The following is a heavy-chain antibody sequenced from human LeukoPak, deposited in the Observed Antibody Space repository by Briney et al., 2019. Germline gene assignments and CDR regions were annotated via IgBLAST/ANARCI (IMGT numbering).Heavy chain of an antibody. V-gene: IGHV3-74*01. CDR3: AKEEGYYYDSSAQKDY. CDR2: IKNDGSGI. J-gene: IGHJ4*02. CDR1: GFNFINTW. D-gene: IGHD3-22*01. Sequence: PGGSLRLSCAASGFNFINTWMHWVRQAPGKGLVWVARIKNDGSGIIYADSVKGRFTISRDNAKNTLYLQMNSLRAEDTAVYYCAKEEGYYYDSSAQKDYWGQGTLVTVSS.